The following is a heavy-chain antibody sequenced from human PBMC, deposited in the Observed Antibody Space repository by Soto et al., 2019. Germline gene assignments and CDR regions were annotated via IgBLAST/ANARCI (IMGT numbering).Heavy chain of an antibody. CDR1: GYSVTSYW. J-gene: IGHJ5*02. Sequence: PGESLKLSGKGSGYSVTSYWISWVLQMPGKGLEWIGRIDPSDSYTNYSPSFQGHVTISADKSISTAYLQWSSLKASDTAMYYCARGYCSSTSCYTRNWFDPWGQGTLVTVSS. D-gene: IGHD2-2*02. CDR2: IDPSDSYT. CDR3: ARGYCSSTSCYTRNWFDP. V-gene: IGHV5-10-1*01.